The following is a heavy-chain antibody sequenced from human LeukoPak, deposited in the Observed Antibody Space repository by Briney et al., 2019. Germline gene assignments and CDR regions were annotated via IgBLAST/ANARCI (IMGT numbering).Heavy chain of an antibody. CDR3: ARLVGASWFDS. J-gene: IGHJ5*01. CDR2: TYYRSKWYN. D-gene: IGHD1-26*01. CDR1: GDSVSTNSAT. Sequence: QTLSLTCAISGDSVSTNSATWTWLRQSPSRGLEWLGRTYYRSKWYNDYAVSMKSRITINPDTSNNQFSLQLNSVTPEDTAVYYCARLVGASWFDSWGQGTLVTVSS. V-gene: IGHV6-1*01.